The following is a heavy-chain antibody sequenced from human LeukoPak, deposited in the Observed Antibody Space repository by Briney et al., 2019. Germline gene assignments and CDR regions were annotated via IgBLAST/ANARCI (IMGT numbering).Heavy chain of an antibody. CDR2: INHSGST. Sequence: SETLSLTCAVYGGSFSGYYWSWIRQPPGKGLEWIGEINHSGSTNYNPSLKSRVTISVDTSKNQFSLKLSSVTAADTAVYYCARGRTDTIQVPPAMAWPAFDIWGQGTMVTVSP. V-gene: IGHV4-34*01. CDR1: GGSFSGYY. D-gene: IGHD1-14*01. CDR3: ARGRTDTIQVPPAMAWPAFDI. J-gene: IGHJ3*02.